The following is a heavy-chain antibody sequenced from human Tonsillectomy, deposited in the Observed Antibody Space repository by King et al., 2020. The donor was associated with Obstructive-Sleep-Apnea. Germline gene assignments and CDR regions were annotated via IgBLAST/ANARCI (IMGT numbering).Heavy chain of an antibody. CDR2: IRYDGSNK. V-gene: IGHV3-30*02. CDR3: AKGKDSSGWHFDH. J-gene: IGHJ4*02. D-gene: IGHD6-19*01. CDR1: GFTFSSYG. Sequence: VQLVESGGGVVQPGGSLRLSCAASGFTFSSYGMHWVRQAPGKGLEWVAFIRYDGSNKYYADSVKGRFTISRDNSKNTLYLQRNSRRAEDTAVYYCAKGKDSSGWHFDHWGQGTLVTVSS.